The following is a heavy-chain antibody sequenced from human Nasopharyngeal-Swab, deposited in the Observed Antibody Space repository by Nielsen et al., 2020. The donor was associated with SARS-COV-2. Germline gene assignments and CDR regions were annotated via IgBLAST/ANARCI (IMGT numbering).Heavy chain of an antibody. CDR2: ISAYNGNT. CDR3: AICSSTSCPPKYYYMDV. V-gene: IGHV1-18*01. J-gene: IGHJ6*03. Sequence: WVRQAPGQGLEWMGWISAYNGNTNYAQKLQGRVTMTTDTSTSTAYMELRSLRSDDTAVYYCAICSSTSCPPKYYYMDVWGKGTTVTVSS. D-gene: IGHD2-2*01.